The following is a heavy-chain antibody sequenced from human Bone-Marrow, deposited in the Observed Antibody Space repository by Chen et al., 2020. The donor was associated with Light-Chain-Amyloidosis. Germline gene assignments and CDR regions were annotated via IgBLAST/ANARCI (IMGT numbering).Heavy chain of an antibody. Sequence: QLQLQESGPGLVRPSETLSLTCTVSGGSISISSYYWGWIRQPPGKGLEWFGGMSYSGSTYYSPSLKSRVPISVDTPKNQFSLRLNSVTAADTALYYCARMFGFCSGGSCYCAYFDYWGQGALVTVSS. D-gene: IGHD2-15*01. CDR1: GGSISISSYY. V-gene: IGHV4-39*01. CDR2: MSYSGST. CDR3: ARMFGFCSGGSCYCAYFDY. J-gene: IGHJ4*02.